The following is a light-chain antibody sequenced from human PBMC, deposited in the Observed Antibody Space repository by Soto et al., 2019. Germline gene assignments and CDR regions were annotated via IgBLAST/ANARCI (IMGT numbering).Light chain of an antibody. CDR2: DAS. Sequence: EIVLTQSPATLSLSPGERATLSCRASQSVKSNLAWYQQKPGQAPRLLIFDASNRATGIPARFSGSGSGTDFTLTMSSLEPEDFAVYYCQQRSNWPPYTFGQGTKLEIK. CDR3: QQRSNWPPYT. V-gene: IGKV3-11*01. J-gene: IGKJ2*01. CDR1: QSVKSN.